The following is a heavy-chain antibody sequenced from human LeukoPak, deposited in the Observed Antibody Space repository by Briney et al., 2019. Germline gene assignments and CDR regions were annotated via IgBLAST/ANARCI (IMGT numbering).Heavy chain of an antibody. Sequence: ASVKVSCKASGYTFTGYYMHWVRQAPGQGLEWMGWINPNSGGTNYAQKFQGRVTMTRDTSISTAYMELSRLRSDDTAVYYCVPMGDYDSSGYYYPQEFDPWGQGTLVTVSS. D-gene: IGHD3-22*01. CDR2: INPNSGGT. V-gene: IGHV1-2*02. CDR3: VPMGDYDSSGYYYPQEFDP. CDR1: GYTFTGYY. J-gene: IGHJ5*02.